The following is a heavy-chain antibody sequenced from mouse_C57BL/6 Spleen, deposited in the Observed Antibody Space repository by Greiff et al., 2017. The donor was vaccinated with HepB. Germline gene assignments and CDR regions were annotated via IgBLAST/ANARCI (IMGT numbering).Heavy chain of an antibody. Sequence: QVQLQQPGAELVMPGASVKLSCKASGYTFTSYWMHWVKQRPGQGLEWIGEIDPSDSYTNYNQKFKGKSTLTVDKSSSTAYMQLSSLTSEDSAVYYCARTSGYAWFAYWGQGTLVTVSA. CDR1: GYTFTSYW. J-gene: IGHJ3*01. CDR2: IDPSDSYT. V-gene: IGHV1-69*01. D-gene: IGHD2-2*01. CDR3: ARTSGYAWFAY.